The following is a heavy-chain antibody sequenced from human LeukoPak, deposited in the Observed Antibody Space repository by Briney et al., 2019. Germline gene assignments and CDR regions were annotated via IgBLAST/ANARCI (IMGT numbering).Heavy chain of an antibody. CDR1: GFTFSSCA. CDR2: ISGSGGST. V-gene: IGHV3-23*01. D-gene: IGHD3-22*01. Sequence: PGGSLRLSCAASGFTFSSCAMSWVRQAPGKGLEWVSAISGSGGSTYYADSVKGRFTISRDNSKNTLYLQMNSLRAEDTAVYYCAKDSRGGYYDSSGYILAYWGQGTLVTVSS. CDR3: AKDSRGGYYDSSGYILAY. J-gene: IGHJ4*02.